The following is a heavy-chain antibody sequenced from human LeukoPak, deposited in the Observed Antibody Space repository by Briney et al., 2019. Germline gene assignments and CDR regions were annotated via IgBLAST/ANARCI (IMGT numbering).Heavy chain of an antibody. V-gene: IGHV1-18*01. J-gene: IGHJ4*02. D-gene: IGHD3-3*01. CDR2: ISAYNGNT. CDR1: GYTFTSYG. Sequence: ASVTVSCKASGYTFTSYGISWVRQAPGQGLEWMGWISAYNGNTNYAQKLQGRVTMTTDTSTSTASMELRSLRSDDTAVYYCGWCLNYDFCEGVDYWGQGTLVTVSS. CDR3: GWCLNYDFCEGVDY.